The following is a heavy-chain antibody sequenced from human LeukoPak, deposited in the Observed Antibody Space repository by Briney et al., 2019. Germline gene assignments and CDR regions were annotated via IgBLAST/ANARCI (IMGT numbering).Heavy chain of an antibody. CDR1: GFTFGDYA. CDR3: AKGVKVPLLRYFSYYMDV. V-gene: IGHV3-30*04. J-gene: IGHJ6*03. CDR2: ISYDGSNK. D-gene: IGHD3-9*01. Sequence: PGGSLRLSCTASGFTFGDYAMNWFRQAPGKGLEWVAVISYDGSNKYYADSVKGRFTISRDNSKNTLYLQMNSLRAEDTAVYYCAKGVKVPLLRYFSYYMDVWGKGTTVTISS.